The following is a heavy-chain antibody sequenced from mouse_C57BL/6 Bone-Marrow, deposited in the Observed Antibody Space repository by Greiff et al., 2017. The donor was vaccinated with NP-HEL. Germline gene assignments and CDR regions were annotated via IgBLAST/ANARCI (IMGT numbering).Heavy chain of an antibody. J-gene: IGHJ2*01. CDR2: IYPGDGDT. Sequence: VQLQESGEEMVKPGASVKISCKASGYAFSSYWMNWVKQRPGKGLEWIGQIYPGDGDTNYNGKFKGKATLTADKSSSTAYMQLSSLTSEDSAVYFCARYYGSSYYFDYWGQGTTLTVSS. V-gene: IGHV1-80*01. D-gene: IGHD1-1*01. CDR1: GYAFSSYW. CDR3: ARYYGSSYYFDY.